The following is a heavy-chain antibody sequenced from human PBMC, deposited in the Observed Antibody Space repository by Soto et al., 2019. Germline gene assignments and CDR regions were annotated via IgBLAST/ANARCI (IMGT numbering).Heavy chain of an antibody. CDR3: AHSSWRSSYYDSSGYYYDAFDI. CDR2: IYWDDDK. J-gene: IGHJ3*02. CDR1: GFSLSTSGVG. D-gene: IGHD3-22*01. V-gene: IGHV2-5*02. Sequence: VSGPTLVNPTQTLTLTCTFSGFSLSTSGVGVGWIRQPPGKALEWLAPIYWDDDKRYSPSLKSRLTITKDTSKNQVVLTMTNMDPVDTATYYCAHSSWRSSYYDSSGYYYDAFDIWGQGTMVT.